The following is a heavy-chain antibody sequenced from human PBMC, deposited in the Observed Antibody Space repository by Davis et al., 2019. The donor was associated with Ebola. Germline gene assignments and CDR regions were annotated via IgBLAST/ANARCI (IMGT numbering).Heavy chain of an antibody. J-gene: IGHJ6*02. V-gene: IGHV5-10-1*01. CDR1: GYSFTSYW. CDR3: AKTYYDILTGYLYGMDV. CDR2: IDPSDSDT. Sequence: KVSCKGSGYSFTSYWISWVRQMPGKGLEWMGRIDPSDSDTKYSPSFQGHVTISADKSISTAYLQWSSLKASDTAIYYCAKTYYDILTGYLYGMDVWGQGTTVTVSS. D-gene: IGHD3-9*01.